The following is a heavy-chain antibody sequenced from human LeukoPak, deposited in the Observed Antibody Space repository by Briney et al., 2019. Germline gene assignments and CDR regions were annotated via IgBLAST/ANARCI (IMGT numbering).Heavy chain of an antibody. V-gene: IGHV1-2*02. Sequence: EASVKVSCKASGYSFTGYYMHWVRQAPGQGLAWMGWINPHSGDTGYAQKFQGRVTMTRDMSITTTYMELTRLRSDDTAFYYCARWDGYSSSPDYWGQGSLVTVSS. CDR3: ARWDGYSSSPDY. CDR2: INPHSGDT. J-gene: IGHJ4*02. CDR1: GYSFTGYY. D-gene: IGHD6-13*01.